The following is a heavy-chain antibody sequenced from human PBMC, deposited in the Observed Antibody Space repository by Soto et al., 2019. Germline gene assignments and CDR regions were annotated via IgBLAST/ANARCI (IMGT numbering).Heavy chain of an antibody. CDR3: AKGQTANPRRYFDS. D-gene: IGHD1-1*01. J-gene: IGHJ4*02. CDR2: ISARGITI. CDR1: GFTFNNYA. Sequence: GGSLRLSCAASGFTFNNYAMSWVRQGPGKGLEWVSSISARGITIHYADSVKGRFTFSRDNSNNTLYLQMNNLRAEDTAVYFCAKGQTANPRRYFDSWGQGTLVTVSS. V-gene: IGHV3-23*01.